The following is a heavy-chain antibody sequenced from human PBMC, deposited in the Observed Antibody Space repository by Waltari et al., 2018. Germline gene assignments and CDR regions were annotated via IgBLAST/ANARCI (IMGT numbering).Heavy chain of an antibody. D-gene: IGHD3-10*01. J-gene: IGHJ5*02. CDR2: ASFDGSTT. CDR1: GFSLCHFG. Sequence: QVQLVESGGGVVQPGMSLRLSCAASGFSLCHFGMHWVRQAPGKGLEWVALASFDGSTTYYADSVRGRFTISRDNSKNTLYLDINTLRVDDTAIYYCAKDAFGNTYLDHWGQGTLVTVSS. CDR3: AKDAFGNTYLDH. V-gene: IGHV3-30*18.